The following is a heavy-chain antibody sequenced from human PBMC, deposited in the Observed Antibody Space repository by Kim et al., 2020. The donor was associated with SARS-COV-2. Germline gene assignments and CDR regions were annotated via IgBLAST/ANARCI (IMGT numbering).Heavy chain of an antibody. Sequence: SETLSLTCTVSGGSISSGGYYWSWIRQHPGKGLEWIGYIYYSGSTYYNPSLKSRVTISVDTSKNQFSLKLSSVTAADTAVYYCARAPIMITFGGDTDAFDIWGQGTMVTVSS. D-gene: IGHD3-16*01. CDR2: IYYSGST. V-gene: IGHV4-31*03. CDR1: GGSISSGGYY. CDR3: ARAPIMITFGGDTDAFDI. J-gene: IGHJ3*02.